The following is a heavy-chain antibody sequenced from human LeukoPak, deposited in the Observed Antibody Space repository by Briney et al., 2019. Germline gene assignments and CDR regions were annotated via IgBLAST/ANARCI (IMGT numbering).Heavy chain of an antibody. J-gene: IGHJ4*02. V-gene: IGHV3-30-3*01. CDR1: GFTFSSYA. CDR3: AIHDY. CDR2: ISYDGSNK. Sequence: GGSLRLSCAASGFTFSSYAMHWVRQAPGKGLEWVAVISYDGSNKYYADSVKGRFTISRDNSKNTLYLQMNSLRAEDTAVYYCAIHDYWGQGTLVTVSS.